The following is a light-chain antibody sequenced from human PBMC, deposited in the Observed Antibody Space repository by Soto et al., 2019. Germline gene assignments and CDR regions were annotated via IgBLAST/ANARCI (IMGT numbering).Light chain of an antibody. CDR2: GNS. CDR1: SSNIGAGYD. J-gene: IGLJ1*01. CDR3: QSYDSSLSGYV. V-gene: IGLV1-40*01. Sequence: QSVLTEPPAVSGAPGQRVTSSCTGSSSNIGAGYDVHWYQQLPGTAPKLLIYGNSNRPSGVPDRFSGSKSGTSASLAITGLRAEDEADYYCQSYDSSLSGYVFGTGTKVTV.